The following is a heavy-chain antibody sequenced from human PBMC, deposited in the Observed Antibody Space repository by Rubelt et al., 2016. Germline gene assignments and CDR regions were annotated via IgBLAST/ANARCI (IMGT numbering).Heavy chain of an antibody. Sequence: QLQLQESGPGLVKPSETLSLTCSVSGGSISTYYWSWVRQSPGKGLEWIGYIYFSGRTDYNPSLKRRVTILLDTAKNQFSLRLSSVTAAETGVYYCARENDYYYYMDVWGKGTTVTGSS. V-gene: IGHV4-59*01. J-gene: IGHJ6*03. CDR2: IYFSGRT. CDR3: ARENDYYYYMDV. CDR1: GGSISTYY.